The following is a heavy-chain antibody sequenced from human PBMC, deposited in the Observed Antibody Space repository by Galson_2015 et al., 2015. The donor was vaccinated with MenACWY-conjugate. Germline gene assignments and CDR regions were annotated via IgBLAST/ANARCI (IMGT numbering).Heavy chain of an antibody. CDR1: GDSISTDDFY. Sequence: LTCTVSGDSISTDDFYWSWIRQHPGKGLEWIGYISYSGTTYSNPSLKSRVVTSVDTSKNQFSLKLNSLTAADTAVYFCARVRHRLKRDCTGGVCLLGGRDNWFDPWGPGTLVTVSS. CDR2: ISYSGTT. CDR3: ARVRHRLKRDCTGGVCLLGGRDNWFDP. D-gene: IGHD2-8*02. J-gene: IGHJ5*02. V-gene: IGHV4-31*03.